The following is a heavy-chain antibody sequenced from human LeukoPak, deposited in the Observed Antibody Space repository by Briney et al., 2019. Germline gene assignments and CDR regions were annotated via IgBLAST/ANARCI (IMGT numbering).Heavy chain of an antibody. V-gene: IGHV4-39*01. CDR2: IYYSGST. J-gene: IGHJ4*02. Sequence: PSETLSLTCSVSAGSISSSSYYWGWIRQAPGKGLEWIRSIYYSGSTYYNPSLKSRVTLSVDTSKNQFSLKLSSVIAADTAVYYCARHERRAVECFDYWGQGTLVTVSS. CDR1: AGSISSSSYY. D-gene: IGHD6-19*01. CDR3: ARHERRAVECFDY.